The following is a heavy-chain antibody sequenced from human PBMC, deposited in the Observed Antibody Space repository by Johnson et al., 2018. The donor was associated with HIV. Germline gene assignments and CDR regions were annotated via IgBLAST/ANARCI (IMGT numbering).Heavy chain of an antibody. J-gene: IGHJ3*02. CDR3: ARHKAVADAVDI. CDR2: FYSGSNT. CDR1: GFSISSNY. V-gene: IGHV3-53*01. Sequence: VQLVESGGGLIQPGGSLRLSCKASGFSISSNYMSWVRQPPGKGLEWVSVFYSGSNTYYADSVKGRFTISRDNSNNTLYLQMNSLRAEDTAVYYCARHKAVADAVDIWGQGTVVTVA. D-gene: IGHD6-19*01.